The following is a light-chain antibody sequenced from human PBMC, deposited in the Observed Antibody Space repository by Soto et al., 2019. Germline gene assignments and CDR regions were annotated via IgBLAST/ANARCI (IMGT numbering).Light chain of an antibody. CDR2: AAS. Sequence: DIQMTQSPSSLSTSVGDRVTITCRASQSIANYLNWYQQKPGRVPKLLIYAASRLQSGVPSRFSGNGSGTDFTLTISSLQPEDFATYYCQQSYITPWTFGQGTKVEIK. J-gene: IGKJ1*01. CDR1: QSIANY. V-gene: IGKV1-39*01. CDR3: QQSYITPWT.